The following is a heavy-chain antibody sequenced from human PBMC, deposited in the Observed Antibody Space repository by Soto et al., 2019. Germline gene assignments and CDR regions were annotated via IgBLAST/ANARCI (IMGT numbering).Heavy chain of an antibody. J-gene: IGHJ5*02. CDR2: INHSGST. D-gene: IGHD6-6*01. V-gene: IGHV4-34*01. Sequence: SETLSLTCAVYGGSFSGYYWSWIRQPPGKGLEWIGEINHSGSTNYNPSLKSRVTISVDTSKNQFSLKLSSVTAADTAVYYCARGEGSIAARGVWFDPWGQGTLVTVSS. CDR1: GGSFSGYY. CDR3: ARGEGSIAARGVWFDP.